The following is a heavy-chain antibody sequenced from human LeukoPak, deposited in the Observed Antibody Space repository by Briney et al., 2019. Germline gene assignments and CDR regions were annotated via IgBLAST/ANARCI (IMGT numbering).Heavy chain of an antibody. D-gene: IGHD3-10*01. J-gene: IGHJ4*02. CDR2: ISWNSGSI. Sequence: GGSLRLSCAASGFTFDDYAMHWVRQAPGKGLGWVSGISWNSGSIGYADSVKGRFTISRDNAKNSLYLQMNSLRAEDTALYYCAKDIGAGFGELVFDYWGQGTLVTVSS. V-gene: IGHV3-9*01. CDR3: AKDIGAGFGELVFDY. CDR1: GFTFDDYA.